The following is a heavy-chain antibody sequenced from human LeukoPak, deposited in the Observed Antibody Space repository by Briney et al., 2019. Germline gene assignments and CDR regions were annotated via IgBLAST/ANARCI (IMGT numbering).Heavy chain of an antibody. D-gene: IGHD4-11*01. J-gene: IGHJ5*02. CDR3: AREAAWRDYTTNGNWFDP. CDR2: IYYSGST. Sequence: PSETLSLTCTVSGGSISSSSYYWGWIRQPPGKGLEWIGSIYYSGSTYYNPSLKSRVTMSVDTSKNQFSLKLSSVTAADTAVYYCAREAAWRDYTTNGNWFDPWGQGTLVTVSS. CDR1: GGSISSSSYY. V-gene: IGHV4-39*07.